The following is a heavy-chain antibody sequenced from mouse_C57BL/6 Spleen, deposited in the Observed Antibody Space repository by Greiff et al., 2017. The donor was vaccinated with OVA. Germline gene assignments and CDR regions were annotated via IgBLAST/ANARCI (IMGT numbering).Heavy chain of an antibody. Sequence: VQLQQSGPGLVQPSQSLSITCTVSGFSLTSYGVHWVRQSPGKGLEWLGVIWSGGSTDYNAAFISRLSISKDNSKSQVFFKMNSLQADDTAIYYCARNPHYDGRPSYYFDYWGQGTTLTVSS. V-gene: IGHV2-2*01. CDR3: ARNPHYDGRPSYYFDY. D-gene: IGHD1-1*01. CDR2: IWSGGST. J-gene: IGHJ2*01. CDR1: GFSLTSYG.